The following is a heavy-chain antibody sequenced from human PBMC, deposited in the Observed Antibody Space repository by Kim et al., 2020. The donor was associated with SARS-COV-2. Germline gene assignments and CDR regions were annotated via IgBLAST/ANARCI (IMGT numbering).Heavy chain of an antibody. V-gene: IGHV1-46*01. CDR3: ARDIGPVGGMDV. D-gene: IGHD1-26*01. J-gene: IGHJ6*02. Sequence: SYAQKVQGQVTMTRDTSTSTVYMELSSLRSEDTAVYYCARDIGPVGGMDVWGQGTTVTVSS.